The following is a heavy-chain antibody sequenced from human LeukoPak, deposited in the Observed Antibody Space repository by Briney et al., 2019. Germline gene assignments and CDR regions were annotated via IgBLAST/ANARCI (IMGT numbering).Heavy chain of an antibody. CDR3: AKVEYSSIIPQH. J-gene: IGHJ1*01. V-gene: IGHV3-30*02. CDR1: GFSFSSYG. Sequence: GGSLRLSCAASGFSFSSYGRHWVRQAPGKELEWVAFIQYDGSNTYYADSVKGRFTISRDTSKNTQYLQMNSLRAEDTAVYYCAKVEYSSIIPQHWGQGTLVTVSS. CDR2: IQYDGSNT. D-gene: IGHD6-6*01.